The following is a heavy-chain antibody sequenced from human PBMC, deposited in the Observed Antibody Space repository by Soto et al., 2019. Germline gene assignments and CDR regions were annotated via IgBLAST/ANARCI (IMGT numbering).Heavy chain of an antibody. CDR3: AREGSSSSHLDY. CDR2: IKQDGSEK. D-gene: IGHD6-6*01. Sequence: PGESLKISCAASGFTFSSYWMSWVRQAPGKGLEWVANIKQDGSEKYYVDSVKGRFTISRDNAKNSLYLQMNSLRAEDTAVYYCAREGSSSSHLDYWGQGTLVTVSS. J-gene: IGHJ4*02. CDR1: GFTFSSYW. V-gene: IGHV3-7*01.